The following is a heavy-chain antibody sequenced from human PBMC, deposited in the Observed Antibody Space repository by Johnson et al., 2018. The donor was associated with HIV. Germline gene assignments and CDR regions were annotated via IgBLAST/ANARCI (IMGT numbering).Heavy chain of an antibody. V-gene: IGHV3-30*03. Sequence: VQLVESGGGVVQPGRSLRLSCAASEFTFSTYGMHWVRQAPGKGLEWVAVISYDGSTKYYADSEKGRFAISRDNSKNSLYLQMNSLRAEDTALYYCAGCGGDCSDAFDIWGQGTMVTVSS. J-gene: IGHJ3*02. CDR2: ISYDGSTK. CDR3: AGCGGDCSDAFDI. D-gene: IGHD2-21*01. CDR1: EFTFSTYG.